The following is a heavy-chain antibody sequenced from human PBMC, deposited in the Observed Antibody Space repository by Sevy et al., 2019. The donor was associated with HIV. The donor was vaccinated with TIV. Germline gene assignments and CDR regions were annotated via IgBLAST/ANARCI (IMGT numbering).Heavy chain of an antibody. CDR3: ARLVSCGGDCYYLDS. D-gene: IGHD2-21*02. V-gene: IGHV3-30*03. Sequence: GGSLRLSCAASGFTFSNYGMHWVRQAPGKGLEWVAVISHDERYKNYAESVKVRFTISRDNFKNTLFLQMDSLRPEDTAVYFCARLVSCGGDCYYLDSWGQGALVTVSS. CDR1: GFTFSNYG. J-gene: IGHJ4*02. CDR2: ISHDERYK.